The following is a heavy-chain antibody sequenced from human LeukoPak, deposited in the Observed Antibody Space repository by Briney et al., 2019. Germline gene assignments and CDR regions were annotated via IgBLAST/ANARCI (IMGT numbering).Heavy chain of an antibody. D-gene: IGHD3-22*01. J-gene: IGHJ4*02. V-gene: IGHV3-64*01. Sequence: PGGSLRLSCAASGFTFSSYAMHWVRQAPGKGLECVSAISSNGGSTYYANSVKGRFTISRDNSKNTLYLQMGSLRAEDMAVYYCARGSWYYDSSGYSDYWGQGTLVTVSS. CDR2: ISSNGGST. CDR3: ARGSWYYDSSGYSDY. CDR1: GFTFSSYA.